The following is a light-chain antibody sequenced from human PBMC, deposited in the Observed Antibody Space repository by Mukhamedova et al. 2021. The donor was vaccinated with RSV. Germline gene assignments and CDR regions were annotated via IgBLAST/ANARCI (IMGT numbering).Light chain of an antibody. Sequence: VGGYNYVSWYQQHPGKAPKLMIYEVSNRPSGVSNRFSGSKSGNTASLTISGLQAEDEADYYCCSYAGSSTVFGGGTKLTVL. CDR1: VGGYNY. J-gene: IGLJ3*02. V-gene: IGLV2-23*02. CDR3: CSYAGSSTV. CDR2: EVS.